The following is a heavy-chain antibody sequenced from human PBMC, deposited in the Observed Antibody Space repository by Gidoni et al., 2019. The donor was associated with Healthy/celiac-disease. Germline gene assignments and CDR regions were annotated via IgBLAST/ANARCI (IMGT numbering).Heavy chain of an antibody. J-gene: IGHJ5*02. CDR3: AKAPGYSDENNWFDP. D-gene: IGHD5-18*01. CDR1: GFTFRSYA. V-gene: IGHV3-23*01. Sequence: VQLLESGRGLVQPGGSLRLSCAASGFTFRSYAMRWVRQAPGKGLEWVSAISGSGGSTYDADSVKGRFTISRDNSKNTLYLQMNSLRAEDTAVYYCAKAPGYSDENNWFDPWGQGTLVTVSS. CDR2: ISGSGGST.